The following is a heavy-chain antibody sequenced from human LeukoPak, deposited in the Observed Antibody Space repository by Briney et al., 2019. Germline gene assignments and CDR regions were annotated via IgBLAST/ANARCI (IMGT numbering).Heavy chain of an antibody. CDR1: GFAFADYY. D-gene: IGHD2-21*02. CDR2: ISISGTTI. Sequence: GVSLRLSCAASGFAFADYYMSWIRQAPGKGLDWVSYISISGTTINYADSVKGRFTFSRDNAKNSLYLQMNSLRAEDTAVYYCAKDRLARVTYFDYWGQGTLVTVSS. V-gene: IGHV3-11*01. CDR3: AKDRLARVTYFDY. J-gene: IGHJ4*02.